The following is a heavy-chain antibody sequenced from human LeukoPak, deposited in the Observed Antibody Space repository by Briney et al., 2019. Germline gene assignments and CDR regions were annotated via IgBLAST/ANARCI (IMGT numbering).Heavy chain of an antibody. CDR1: GGSISGYY. Sequence: SSETLSLTCTVSGGSISGYYWSWIRQPPGKGLEWIGYIYYGGSTNYNPSLKSRVTLSVDTSKNQFSLKLTSVTAADTAVYYCARGYYDTSGYYLAAHWGQGTLVTVSS. J-gene: IGHJ4*02. V-gene: IGHV4-59*01. D-gene: IGHD3-22*01. CDR3: ARGYYDTSGYYLAAH. CDR2: IYYGGST.